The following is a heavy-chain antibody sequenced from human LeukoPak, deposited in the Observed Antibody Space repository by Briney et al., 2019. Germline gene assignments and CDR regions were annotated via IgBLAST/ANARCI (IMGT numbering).Heavy chain of an antibody. D-gene: IGHD3-10*01. CDR3: ARGIYGSGSLLYYFDY. CDR1: GYTFTGYY. CDR2: INPNSGGT. J-gene: IGHJ4*02. Sequence: ASVKVSCKASGYTFTGYYMHWVRQAPGQGLEWMGWINPNSGGTNYAQKFQGRVTMTRDTSISTAYMELSRLRSDDTAVYYCARGIYGSGSLLYYFDYWGQGTLVTVSS. V-gene: IGHV1-2*02.